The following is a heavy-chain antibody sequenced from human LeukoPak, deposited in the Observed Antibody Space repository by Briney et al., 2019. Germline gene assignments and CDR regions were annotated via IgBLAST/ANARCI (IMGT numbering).Heavy chain of an antibody. CDR1: GITFSSYN. D-gene: IGHD3-10*01. Sequence: PGGSLRLSCAASGITFSSYNMNWVRQAPGKGLEWVGRIKSQTDGGTTDYAAPVKGRFTVSRDDSKNTLYLQMDSLKTEDTAVYYCTTGGSYDYWGQGTLVTVSS. V-gene: IGHV3-15*07. CDR3: TTGGSYDY. CDR2: IKSQTDGGTT. J-gene: IGHJ4*02.